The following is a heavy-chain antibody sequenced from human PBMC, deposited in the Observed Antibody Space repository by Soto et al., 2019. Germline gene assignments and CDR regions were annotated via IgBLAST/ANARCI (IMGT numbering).Heavy chain of an antibody. J-gene: IGHJ4*02. V-gene: IGHV3-30*18. CDR3: AKPYCGGDCFHFDS. Sequence: QVQLVESGGGVVQPGRSLRLSCAASGFTFSSYGMHWVRQAPGKGLEWVAVISYDGSNKYYADSVKGRFTISRDNSKNTLYLQMNSLRAEDTAVYYCAKPYCGGDCFHFDSWGQGTLVTVSS. D-gene: IGHD2-21*02. CDR1: GFTFSSYG. CDR2: ISYDGSNK.